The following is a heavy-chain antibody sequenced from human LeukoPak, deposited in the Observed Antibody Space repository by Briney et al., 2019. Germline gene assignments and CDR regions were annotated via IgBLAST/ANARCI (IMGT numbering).Heavy chain of an antibody. CDR3: ARDSEFVTMVRGANYYYYGMDV. Sequence: GGSLRLSCAASGFTFSSYGMHWVRQAPGKGLEWVAVVWYDGSNKYYADSVKGRFTISRDNSKNTLYPQMNSLRAEDTAVYYCARDSEFVTMVRGANYYYYGMDVWGQGTTVTVSS. D-gene: IGHD3-10*01. CDR2: VWYDGSNK. CDR1: GFTFSSYG. V-gene: IGHV3-33*01. J-gene: IGHJ6*02.